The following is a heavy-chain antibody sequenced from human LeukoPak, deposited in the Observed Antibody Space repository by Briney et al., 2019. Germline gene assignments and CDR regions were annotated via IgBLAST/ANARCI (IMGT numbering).Heavy chain of an antibody. CDR3: ARLKGDSGRYYNVPNWFDP. Sequence: GESLKTSCQGSGYSFTSYWIGWVRPTPGKGLGWMGIIYPGDSDTRHTPSFQGQVTTSADKSISTAYLQWSSLKSSDTAMYYCARLKGDSGRYYNVPNWFDPCGQGTLVTVSS. CDR1: GYSFTSYW. CDR2: IYPGDSDT. D-gene: IGHD3-10*01. V-gene: IGHV5-51*01. J-gene: IGHJ5*02.